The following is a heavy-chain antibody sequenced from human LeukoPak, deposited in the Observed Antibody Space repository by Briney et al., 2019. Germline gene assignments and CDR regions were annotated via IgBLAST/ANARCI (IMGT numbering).Heavy chain of an antibody. D-gene: IGHD3-10*01. V-gene: IGHV1-3*01. CDR2: INAGNGNT. Sequence: ASVKVSCKASGYTFTSYAMHWVRQAPGQRLEWMGWINAGNGNTKYSQKFQGRVTITRDTSASTAYMELSSLRSEDTAVYYCARAFGFGELRGRYFDYWGQGTLVTVSS. CDR1: GYTFTSYA. CDR3: ARAFGFGELRGRYFDY. J-gene: IGHJ4*02.